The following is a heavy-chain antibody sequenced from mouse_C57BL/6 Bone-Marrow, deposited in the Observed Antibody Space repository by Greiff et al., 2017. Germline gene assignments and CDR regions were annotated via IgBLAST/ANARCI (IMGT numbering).Heavy chain of an antibody. CDR2: IDPENGDT. Sequence: EVMLVESGAELVRPGASVKLSCTASGFNIKDDYMHWVKQRPEQGLEWIGLIDPENGDTEYASKFQGKATITADTSSNTAYLQLSSLTSEDAAVYYCTNIRPYYEMDYWGQGTSVTVSS. CDR3: TNIRPYYEMDY. J-gene: IGHJ4*01. V-gene: IGHV14-4*01. D-gene: IGHD1-2*01. CDR1: GFNIKDDY.